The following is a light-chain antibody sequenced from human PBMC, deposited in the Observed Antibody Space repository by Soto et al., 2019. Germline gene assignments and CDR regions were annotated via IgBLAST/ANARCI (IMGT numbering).Light chain of an antibody. CDR2: KAS. J-gene: IGKJ1*01. CDR3: QQYDGASWT. Sequence: DAQMTQSPSILSASVGHRVTTTSRASQNINNWLAWFQHIPGKAPTLLIYKASSLESGVPSRFSGSGSGTQFTLTISSLQPDDPATYYCQQYDGASWTFGQGTKVDIK. V-gene: IGKV1-5*03. CDR1: QNINNW.